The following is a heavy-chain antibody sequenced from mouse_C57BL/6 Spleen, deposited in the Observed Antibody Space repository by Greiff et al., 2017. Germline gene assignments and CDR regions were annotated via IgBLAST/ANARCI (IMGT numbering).Heavy chain of an antibody. CDR1: GYTFTDHT. V-gene: IGHV1-78*01. CDR2: IYPRDGST. D-gene: IGHD2-1*01. CDR3: ARGRIYYGNPYAMDY. Sequence: VQLQQSDAELVKPGASVKISCKVSGYTFTDHTIHWMKQRPEQGLEWIGYIYPRDGSTKYNEKFKGKATLTADKSSSTAYMQLNSLTSEDSAVYFCARGRIYYGNPYAMDYWGQGTSVTVSS. J-gene: IGHJ4*01.